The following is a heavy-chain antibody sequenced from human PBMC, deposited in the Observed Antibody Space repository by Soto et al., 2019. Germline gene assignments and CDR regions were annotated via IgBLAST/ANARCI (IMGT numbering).Heavy chain of an antibody. CDR2: MNPNSGDT. CDR1: GYTFTTYD. Sequence: QVQLVQSGAEVKKPGASVKVSCKATGYTFTTYDINWVRQATGQGLEWMGWMNPNSGDTDYAQKFQGRVTMTRDTSIGTAYMELSTLTSEDTAVYYCVRGLEWLRNYWGQGTLVTVSS. D-gene: IGHD5-12*01. V-gene: IGHV1-8*01. CDR3: VRGLEWLRNY. J-gene: IGHJ4*02.